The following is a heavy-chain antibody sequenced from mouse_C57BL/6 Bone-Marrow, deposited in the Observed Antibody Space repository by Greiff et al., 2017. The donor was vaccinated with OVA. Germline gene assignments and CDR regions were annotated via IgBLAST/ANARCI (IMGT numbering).Heavy chain of an antibody. D-gene: IGHD2-5*01. V-gene: IGHV3-3*01. CDR2: TFYSGIT. J-gene: IGHJ4*01. Sequence: EVQVVESGPSLVRPSQTLSLTCTVTGFSINSDCYWIWIRQFPGNKLEYIGYTFYSGITYYNPSLESRTYITRDTSKNQFSLKLSSVTTEDTATYYCARGDSNYVAMDYWGQGTSVTVSS. CDR1: GFSINSDCY. CDR3: ARGDSNYVAMDY.